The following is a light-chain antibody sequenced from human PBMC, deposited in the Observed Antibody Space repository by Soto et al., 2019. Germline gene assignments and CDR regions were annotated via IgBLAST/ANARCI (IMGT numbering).Light chain of an antibody. CDR2: DAS. Sequence: AIQLTQSPSSLSASVGDRVTSTCRAGQGITSALAWYQQKPGKAPELLIYDASSLESGVPSRFSGSGSGTDFTLTISSLQPEDFATYYCQQFNSYPLTFGGGTKVEIK. CDR1: QGITSA. V-gene: IGKV1-13*02. CDR3: QQFNSYPLT. J-gene: IGKJ4*01.